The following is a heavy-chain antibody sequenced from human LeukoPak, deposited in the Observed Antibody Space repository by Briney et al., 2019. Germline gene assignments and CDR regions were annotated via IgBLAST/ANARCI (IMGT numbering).Heavy chain of an antibody. CDR3: ARELWFEYYYYGMDV. Sequence: PSETLTLTCTVSGVSISSYYWSWIRQPPGKGLEWIGYIYYSGSTNYNLSLKSRVTISVDTSKNQFSLKLSSVTAADTAVYYCARELWFEYYYYGMDVWGQGTTVTVSS. CDR2: IYYSGST. V-gene: IGHV4-59*01. D-gene: IGHD5-18*01. J-gene: IGHJ6*02. CDR1: GVSISSYY.